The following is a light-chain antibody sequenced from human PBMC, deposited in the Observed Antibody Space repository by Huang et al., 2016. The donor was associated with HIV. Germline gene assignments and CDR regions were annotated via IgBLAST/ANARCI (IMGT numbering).Light chain of an antibody. CDR1: PSVFKN. V-gene: IGKV3-15*01. CDR2: GSS. CDR3: QQYNTSPRT. J-gene: IGKJ1*01. Sequence: ENLMTQSPSTLSVSPGESATLPCRASPSVFKNLAWYQQKPGQAPKLLIYGSSTRAAGIPARYSGSGSGTDFTLTISSLQSEDFAVYYCQQYNTSPRTFGQGTKVEV.